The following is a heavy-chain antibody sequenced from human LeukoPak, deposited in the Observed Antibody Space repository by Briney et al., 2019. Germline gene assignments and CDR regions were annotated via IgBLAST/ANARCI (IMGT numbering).Heavy chain of an antibody. V-gene: IGHV3-33*08. J-gene: IGHJ1*01. CDR3: AMVEDSSSAEYFQH. CDR2: ICYDGNNK. CDR1: GFTFSSYG. D-gene: IGHD6-13*01. Sequence: GGSLRLSCAASGFTFSSYGMHWVRQAPGKGLEWVAVICYDGNNKYYADSVKGRFTISRDNSKNTLYVQMNSLRAEDTAVYYCAMVEDSSSAEYFQHWGQGTLVTASS.